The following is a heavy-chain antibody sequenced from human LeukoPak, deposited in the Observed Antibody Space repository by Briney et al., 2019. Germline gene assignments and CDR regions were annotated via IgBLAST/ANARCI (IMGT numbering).Heavy chain of an antibody. CDR1: GYTFASYY. J-gene: IGHJ4*02. CDR3: ARAPPRSYYDFWSGYHPFDY. Sequence: ASVKVSCKASGYTFASYYMHWVRQAPGQGLEWMGIINPSGGSTSYAQKFQGRVTMTRDMSTSTVYMELSSLRSEDTAVYYCARAPPRSYYDFWSGYHPFDYWGQGTLVTVSS. CDR2: INPSGGST. D-gene: IGHD3-3*01. V-gene: IGHV1-46*01.